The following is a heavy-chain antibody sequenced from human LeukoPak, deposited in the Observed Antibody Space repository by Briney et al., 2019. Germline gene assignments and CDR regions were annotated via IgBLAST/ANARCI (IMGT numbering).Heavy chain of an antibody. J-gene: IGHJ4*02. D-gene: IGHD6-13*01. CDR1: GFTFTXXX. CDR2: XXXXGSSM. V-gene: IGHV3-30-3*01. CDR3: ARDQGRIAAAGNSLSSGY. Sequence: GGSLRLSCAASGFTFTXXXXXWVRQAPGXXLXXXXXXXXXGSSMYYADSVKGRFTISRDNSKNMLYLQLNSQITVKTAVYYCARDQGRIAAAGNSLSSGYWGQGTLVTVSS.